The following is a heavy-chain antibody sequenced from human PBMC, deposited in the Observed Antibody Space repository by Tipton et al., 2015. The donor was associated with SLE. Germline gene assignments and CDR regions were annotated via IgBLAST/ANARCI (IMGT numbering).Heavy chain of an antibody. CDR3: ARDFRPIYHGDYGYFDS. Sequence: TLSLTCTVSGASITSSYWSWLRQAPGKGLEWIGDVNSSDDVNYNPSFTSRVTLSVDTSQSQFSLRLASVTAADTAVYFCARDFRPIYHGDYGYFDSWGQGTQVTVSS. CDR2: VNSSDDV. J-gene: IGHJ4*02. V-gene: IGHV4-4*08. D-gene: IGHD2-21*01. CDR1: GASITSSY.